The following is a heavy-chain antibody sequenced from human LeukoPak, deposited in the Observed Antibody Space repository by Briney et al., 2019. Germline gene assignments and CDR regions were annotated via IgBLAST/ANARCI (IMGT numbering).Heavy chain of an antibody. Sequence: GASVKVSCKVSGYTLTELSMHWMRQAPGKGLEWMGGFDPEDGETIYAQKFQGRVTMTEDTSTDTAYMELSSLRSEDTAVYYCATDSTVQYYYDSSGYLYWGQGTLVTVSS. D-gene: IGHD3-22*01. CDR2: FDPEDGET. V-gene: IGHV1-24*01. CDR1: GYTLTELS. J-gene: IGHJ4*02. CDR3: ATDSTVQYYYDSSGYLY.